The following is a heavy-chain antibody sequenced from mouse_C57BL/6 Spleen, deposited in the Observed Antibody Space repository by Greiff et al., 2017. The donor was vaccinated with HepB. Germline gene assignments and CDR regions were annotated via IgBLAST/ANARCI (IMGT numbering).Heavy chain of an antibody. J-gene: IGHJ2*01. CDR2: ISYDGSN. D-gene: IGHD2-4*01. V-gene: IGHV3-6*01. CDR1: GYSITSGYY. Sequence: EVQLQESGPGLVKPSQSLSLTCSVTGYSITSGYYWNWIRQFPGNKLEWMGYISYDGSNNYNPSLKNRISITRDTSKNQFFLKLNSVTTEDTATYYCASGLPLYYFDYWGQGTTLTVSS. CDR3: ASGLPLYYFDY.